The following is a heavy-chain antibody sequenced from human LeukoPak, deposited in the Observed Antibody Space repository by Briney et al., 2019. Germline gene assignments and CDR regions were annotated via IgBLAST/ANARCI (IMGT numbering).Heavy chain of an antibody. CDR1: GFTFNSYA. V-gene: IGHV3-23*01. CDR2: IGGSGGST. D-gene: IGHD1-1*01. J-gene: IGHJ3*02. Sequence: GGSLRLSCAASGFTFNSYAMNWVRQAPGKGLEWVSTIGGSGGSTYYADSVKGRFTVSRDNSKNTQYLQMNSLRAEDTAVYYCAKDRQLERRAFDIWGQGTMVTVSS. CDR3: AKDRQLERRAFDI.